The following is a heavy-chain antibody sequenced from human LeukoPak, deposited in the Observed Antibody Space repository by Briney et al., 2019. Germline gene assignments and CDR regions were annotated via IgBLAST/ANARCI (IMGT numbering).Heavy chain of an antibody. D-gene: IGHD2-21*01. Sequence: TGGSLRLSCAASGFTFSSYGMHWVRQAPGKGLEWVAVIWYDGSNKYYADSVKGRFTISRDNSKNTLYLHMNSLRAEDTAVYYCARDDAIEGGYLDYWGQGTLVTVSS. CDR2: IWYDGSNK. CDR3: ARDDAIEGGYLDY. J-gene: IGHJ4*02. CDR1: GFTFSSYG. V-gene: IGHV3-33*01.